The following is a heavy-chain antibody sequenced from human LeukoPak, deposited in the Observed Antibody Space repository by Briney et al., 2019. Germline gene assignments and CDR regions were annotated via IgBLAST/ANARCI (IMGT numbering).Heavy chain of an antibody. D-gene: IGHD7-27*01. CDR3: ARLLWGTWYFDL. V-gene: IGHV3-53*01. J-gene: IGHJ2*01. CDR2: IYSGGDI. Sequence: PGGSLRLSCAISGFTVSTNHMSWVRQAPGKGLEWVSVIYSGGDIYYADFVKGRFTISRDNSKNTLYLQMSSLRVEDTAVYYCARLLWGTWYFDLWGRGTLVTASS. CDR1: GFTVSTNH.